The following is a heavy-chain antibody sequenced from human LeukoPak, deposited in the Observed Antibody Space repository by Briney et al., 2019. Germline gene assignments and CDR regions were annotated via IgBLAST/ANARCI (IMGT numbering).Heavy chain of an antibody. CDR2: INTNTENP. CDR3: ARDHSDSSGYFYYYYYYMDV. CDR1: GYTFTSYA. J-gene: IGHJ6*03. D-gene: IGHD3-22*01. V-gene: IGHV7-4-1*02. Sequence: ASVKVSCKSSGYTFTSYAMNWVRQTPGQGLEWMGWINTNTENPTYAQGFTGRFVFSLDTSVSTAYLQISSLKAEDTAVYYCARDHSDSSGYFYYYYYYMDVWGKGTTVTVSS.